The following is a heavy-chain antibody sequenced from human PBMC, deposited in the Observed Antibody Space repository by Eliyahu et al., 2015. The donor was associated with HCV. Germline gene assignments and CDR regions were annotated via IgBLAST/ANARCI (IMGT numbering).Heavy chain of an antibody. D-gene: IGHD3-3*01. CDR1: GGSISXXY. CDR2: IYYSGST. V-gene: IGHV4-59*01. J-gene: IGHJ6*02. Sequence: QVQLQESGPGLVKPSXTLSLTCTVSGGSISXXYWXWIRQPPGKGLEWIGYIYYSGSTNYNPSLKSRVTISVDTSKNQFSLRLSSVTAADTAVYYCARGMRFLGQDYWMYGMDVWGQGTTVTVSS. CDR3: ARGMRFLGQDYWMYGMDV.